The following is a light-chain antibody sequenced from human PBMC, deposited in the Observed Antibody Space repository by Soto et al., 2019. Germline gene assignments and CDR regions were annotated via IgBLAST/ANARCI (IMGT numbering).Light chain of an antibody. V-gene: IGLV2-11*01. Sequence: QSVLTQPRSVSGSPGQSVTISCTGTSSDVGAYDYVSWYQQDPGKAPKVLIYDVSERPSGVPDRFSGSKSDNTASLTISGLQAEDEAHYYCSSYAGSYTFVVFGGGTKLTVL. J-gene: IGLJ2*01. CDR1: SSDVGAYDY. CDR2: DVS. CDR3: SSYAGSYTFVV.